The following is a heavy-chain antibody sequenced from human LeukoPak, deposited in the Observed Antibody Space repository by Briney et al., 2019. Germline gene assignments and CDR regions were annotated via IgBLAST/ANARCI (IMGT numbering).Heavy chain of an antibody. Sequence: GGSLRLSCAASGFTFSSYSMNWVRQAPGKGLEWASYISSSSSTIYYADSVKGRFTISRDNAKNSLYLRMNSLRAEDTAVYYCARVGRQQLPSYWGQGTLVTVSS. D-gene: IGHD6-13*01. CDR3: ARVGRQQLPSY. V-gene: IGHV3-48*01. CDR1: GFTFSSYS. CDR2: ISSSSSTI. J-gene: IGHJ4*02.